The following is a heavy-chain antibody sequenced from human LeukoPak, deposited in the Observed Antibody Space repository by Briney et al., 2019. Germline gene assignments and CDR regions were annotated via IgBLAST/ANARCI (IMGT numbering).Heavy chain of an antibody. Sequence: SVKVSCQASGYIFTNYALHWVRQAPGQRLEWMGRINGGNGNTKYSQNFQDRVTITSDTSASTAYMELSSLRSEDTAVYYCARGTIDCSSSSCYTFDNWGQGTLVTVSS. CDR1: GYIFTNYA. D-gene: IGHD2-2*02. CDR2: INGGNGNT. J-gene: IGHJ4*02. V-gene: IGHV1-3*01. CDR3: ARGTIDCSSSSCYTFDN.